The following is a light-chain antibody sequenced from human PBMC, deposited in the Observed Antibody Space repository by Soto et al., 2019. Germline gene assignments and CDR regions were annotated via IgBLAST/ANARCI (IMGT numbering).Light chain of an antibody. CDR3: CSYSPSYSLV. J-gene: IGLJ3*02. V-gene: IGLV2-14*01. CDR1: SSDIGTYNS. Sequence: QSALTQPASVSGSPGQSITISCTGTSSDIGTYNSVSWYQHHPGKAPKLLIFEVIDRPSGVSDRFSGSKSGNTASLTISGGQAEDEADYYCCSYSPSYSLVFGGGTKLTVL. CDR2: EVI.